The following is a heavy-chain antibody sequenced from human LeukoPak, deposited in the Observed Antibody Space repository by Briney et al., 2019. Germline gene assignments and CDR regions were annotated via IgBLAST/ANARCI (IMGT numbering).Heavy chain of an antibody. D-gene: IGHD1-26*01. Sequence: GGSLRLSCAASGFTFSNYVMSWVRQAPGNGLEWLSAISSSGISTYNADSVKGRFTISRDNSKNTLYLQMRTLRVEDTAVYYCLKGSGSYSYEAIDIWGQGTMVTVSS. CDR2: ISSSGIST. J-gene: IGHJ3*02. V-gene: IGHV3-23*01. CDR3: LKGSGSYSYEAIDI. CDR1: GFTFSNYV.